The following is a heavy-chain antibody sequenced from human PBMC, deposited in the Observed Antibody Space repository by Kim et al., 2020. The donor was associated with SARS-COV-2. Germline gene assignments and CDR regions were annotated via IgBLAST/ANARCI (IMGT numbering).Heavy chain of an antibody. V-gene: IGHV4-39*01. CDR1: GGSISSSSYY. D-gene: IGHD6-6*01. Sequence: SETLSLTCTVSGGSISSSSYYWGWIRQPPGKGLEWIGSIYYSGSTYYNPSLKSRVTISVDTSKNQFSLKLSSVTAADTAVYYCAAWLYSSSPGGFDYWGQGTLVTVSS. CDR3: AAWLYSSSPGGFDY. CDR2: IYYSGST. J-gene: IGHJ4*02.